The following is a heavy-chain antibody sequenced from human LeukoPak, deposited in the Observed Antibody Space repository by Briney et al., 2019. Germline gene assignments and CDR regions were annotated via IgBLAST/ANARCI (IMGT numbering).Heavy chain of an antibody. J-gene: IGHJ5*02. CDR1: GGSISDSFEHY. D-gene: IGHD3-22*01. V-gene: IGHV4-4*02. Sequence: SETLSLTCVVSGGSISDSFEHYWSWVRQPPGKGFEWIAEVHHTGRTIYSPSFARRVTISPDASKNQISLKLTSVTAADTAVYYCARHGMYYYDSSGYRWFDPWGQGTLVTVSS. CDR3: ARHGMYYYDSSGYRWFDP. CDR2: VHHTGRT.